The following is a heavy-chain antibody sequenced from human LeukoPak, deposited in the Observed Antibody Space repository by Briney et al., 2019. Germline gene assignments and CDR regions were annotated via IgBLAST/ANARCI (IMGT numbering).Heavy chain of an antibody. Sequence: GGSLRLSCAASGFTFSSYAMSWVRQAPGKGLEWVSAISGSGGSTYYADSAKGRFTISRDNSKNTLYLQMNSLRAEDTAVYYCAKVSVLLDAFDIWGQGTMVTVSS. CDR3: AKVSVLLDAFDI. CDR2: ISGSGGST. D-gene: IGHD4/OR15-4a*01. V-gene: IGHV3-23*01. J-gene: IGHJ3*02. CDR1: GFTFSSYA.